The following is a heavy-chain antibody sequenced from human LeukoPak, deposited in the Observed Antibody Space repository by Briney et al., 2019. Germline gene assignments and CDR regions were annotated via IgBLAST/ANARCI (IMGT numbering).Heavy chain of an antibody. J-gene: IGHJ4*02. CDR1: GFTFSSYW. Sequence: GSLRLSCAASGFTFSSYWMSWVRQAPGKGLEWVANIKQDGSEKYYVDSVKGRFTISRDNSKNMLFLQMNSLRAEDTALYYCALPSVTTVTLFDYWGQGTLVTVSS. CDR3: ALPSVTTVTLFDY. CDR2: IKQDGSEK. V-gene: IGHV3-7*03. D-gene: IGHD4-17*01.